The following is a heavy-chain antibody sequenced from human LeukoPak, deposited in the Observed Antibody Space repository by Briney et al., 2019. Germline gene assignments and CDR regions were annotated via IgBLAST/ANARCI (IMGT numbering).Heavy chain of an antibody. CDR2: MNQDGSVK. V-gene: IGHV3-7*01. J-gene: IGHJ3*02. D-gene: IGHD4-23*01. CDR1: GFTFSTYW. CDR3: AKYGGKSGMAFDI. Sequence: SGGSLRLSCAASGFTFSTYWMAWVRQAPGKGLEWVATMNQDGSVKRYVDSVKGRFNISRDNAEKSLYLQMNSLRVEDTAVYYCAKYGGKSGMAFDIWGQGTRGIVSS.